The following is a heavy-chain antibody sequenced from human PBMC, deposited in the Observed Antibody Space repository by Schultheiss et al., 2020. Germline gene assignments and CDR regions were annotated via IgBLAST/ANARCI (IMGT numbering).Heavy chain of an antibody. CDR2: ISYDGSNK. Sequence: GGSLRLSCAASGFTFSSYAMSWVRQAPGKGLEWVAVISYDGSNKYYADSVKGRFTISRDNSKNTLYLQMNSLRAEDTAVYYCAKVYELYNWNSVYYYYGMDVWGQGTTVTVSS. D-gene: IGHD1-7*01. J-gene: IGHJ6*02. CDR1: GFTFSSYA. V-gene: IGHV3-30*18. CDR3: AKVYELYNWNSVYYYYGMDV.